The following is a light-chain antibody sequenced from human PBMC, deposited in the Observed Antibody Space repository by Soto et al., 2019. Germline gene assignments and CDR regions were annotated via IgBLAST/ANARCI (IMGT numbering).Light chain of an antibody. V-gene: IGKV1-5*01. Sequence: DIQMTQSPSTLSASVGDRVTITCRASQSISSWLAWYQQKPGKAPKLLIYDAPSLESGVPSRFSGSGSGTEFTLTISSLQPDDFATYYCQQYNSYPFTFGPGTKVDIK. CDR1: QSISSW. CDR3: QQYNSYPFT. CDR2: DAP. J-gene: IGKJ3*01.